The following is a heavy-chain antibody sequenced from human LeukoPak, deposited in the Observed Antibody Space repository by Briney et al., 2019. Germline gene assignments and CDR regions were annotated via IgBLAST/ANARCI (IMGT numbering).Heavy chain of an antibody. CDR1: GFTFSSYG. CDR3: AKSRRVWYSRGWFDY. J-gene: IGHJ5*01. D-gene: IGHD6-13*01. CDR2: ISYDGSNK. V-gene: IGHV3-30*18. Sequence: GGSLRLSCAASGFTFSSYGMHWVRQAPGKGLEWVAVISYDGSNKYYADSVKGRFTISRDNSKNTLYLQMNSLRAEDTAVYYCAKSRRVWYSRGWFDYWGQGTLVTVSS.